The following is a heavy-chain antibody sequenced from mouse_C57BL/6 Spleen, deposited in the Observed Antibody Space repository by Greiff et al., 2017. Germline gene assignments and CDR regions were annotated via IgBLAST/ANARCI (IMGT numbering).Heavy chain of an antibody. CDR2: IHPNSGST. CDR3: APGNYRPDY. D-gene: IGHD2-14*01. J-gene: IGHJ2*01. CDR1: GYTFTSYW. V-gene: IGHV1-64*01. Sequence: VQLQQPGAELVKPGASVKLSCKASGYTFTSYWMHWVKQRPGQGLEWIGMIHPNSGSTNYNETFKSKATLTVDKSSSTAYMQLSSLTSEDSAVYYCAPGNYRPDYWGQGTTLTVSS.